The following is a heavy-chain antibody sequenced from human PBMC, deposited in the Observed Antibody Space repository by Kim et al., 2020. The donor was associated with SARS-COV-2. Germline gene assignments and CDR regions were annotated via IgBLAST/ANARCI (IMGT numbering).Heavy chain of an antibody. CDR3: ARANTVISRNDH. J-gene: IGHJ4*02. Sequence: ASVKVSCKASGYSFTSYDINWVRQAPGQGLEWMGWMNPNRGTTGYAQKFQGRVTLTWDTSIRTAYMELNSLRPDDTAVYLCARANTVISRNDHWGQGTLV. D-gene: IGHD4-17*01. CDR1: GYSFTSYD. CDR2: MNPNRGTT. V-gene: IGHV1-8*02.